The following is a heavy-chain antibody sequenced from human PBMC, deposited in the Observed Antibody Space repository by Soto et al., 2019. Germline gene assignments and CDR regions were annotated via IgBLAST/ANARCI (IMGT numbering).Heavy chain of an antibody. CDR3: ARDGRGFGESAHENYYYYYGMDV. CDR2: INPNSGGT. V-gene: IGHV1-2*04. J-gene: IGHJ6*02. D-gene: IGHD3-10*01. Sequence: ASVKVSCKASGYTFTGYYMHWVRQAPGQGLEWMGWINPNSGGTNYAQKFQGWVTMTRDTSISTAYMELSRLRSDDTAVYYCARDGRGFGESAHENYYYYYGMDVWGQGTTVTVSS. CDR1: GYTFTGYY.